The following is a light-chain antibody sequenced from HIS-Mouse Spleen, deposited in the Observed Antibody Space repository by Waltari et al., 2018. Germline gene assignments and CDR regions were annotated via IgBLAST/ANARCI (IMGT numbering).Light chain of an antibody. CDR2: QDS. CDR3: QAWDSSYSV. J-gene: IGLJ2*01. Sequence: SYELTQPPSVSVSPGQTASITCSGDKSGDKYACWYPQKPGQSPVLVIYQDSKRPSGIPERFSGSNSGNTATLTISGTQAMDEADYYCQAWDSSYSVFGGGTKLTVL. CDR1: KSGDKY. V-gene: IGLV3-1*01.